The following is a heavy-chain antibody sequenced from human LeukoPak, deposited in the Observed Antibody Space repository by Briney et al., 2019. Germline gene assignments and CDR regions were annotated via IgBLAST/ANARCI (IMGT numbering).Heavy chain of an antibody. J-gene: IGHJ4*02. V-gene: IGHV3-15*07. D-gene: IGHD3-22*01. CDR2: IKSKNDGETT. Sequence: GGSLRLSCAASGFTFIKSWMSWVRQAPGKGLEWVGRIKSKNDGETTDYGAPVKGRFTISRDDSKNTVYLQMNSLKTEDTAVYYCTTGLGYWGQGTLVTVSS. CDR3: TTGLGY. CDR1: GFTFIKSW.